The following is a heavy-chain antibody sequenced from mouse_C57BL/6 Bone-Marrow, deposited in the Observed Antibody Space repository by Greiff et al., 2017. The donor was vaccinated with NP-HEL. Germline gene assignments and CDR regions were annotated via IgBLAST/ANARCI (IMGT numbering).Heavy chain of an antibody. V-gene: IGHV14-4*01. CDR3: TMAPCGDD. J-gene: IGHJ2*01. D-gene: IGHD2-3*01. CDR2: IDPENGDT. Sequence: EVQLQESGAELVRPGASVKLSCTASGFNIKDDYMHWVKQRPEQGLEWIGWIDPENGDTEYASKFQGKATITADTSSNTAYLQLSSLTSEDTAVYYCTMAPCGDDWGQGTTLTGAS. CDR1: GFNIKDDY.